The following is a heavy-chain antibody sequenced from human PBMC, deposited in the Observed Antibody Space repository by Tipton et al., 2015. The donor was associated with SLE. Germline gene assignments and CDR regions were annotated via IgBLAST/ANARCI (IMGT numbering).Heavy chain of an antibody. Sequence: SLRLSCAASGFTFSSYWMSWVRQAPGKGLEWVANIKQDGSEKYYVDSVKGRFTISRDNAKNSLYLQMNSLRAEDTAVYYCARDLDSSSWSGAFDIWGQGTMVTVSS. CDR2: IKQDGSEK. CDR1: GFTFSSYW. CDR3: ARDLDSSSWSGAFDI. J-gene: IGHJ3*02. D-gene: IGHD6-13*01. V-gene: IGHV3-7*01.